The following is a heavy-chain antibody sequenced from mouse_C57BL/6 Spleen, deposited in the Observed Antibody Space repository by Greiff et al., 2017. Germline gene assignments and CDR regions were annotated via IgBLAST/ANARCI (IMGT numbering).Heavy chain of an antibody. J-gene: IGHJ2*01. CDR1: GYTFTSYW. Sequence: QVQLQQPGAELVMPGASVKLSCKASGYTFTSYWMHWVKQRPGQGLEWIGEIDPSDSYTNYNQKFKGKSTLTVDKSSSTAYMQLGSLTSEDSAVYYCAREKGSLDYWGQGTTLTVSS. CDR2: IDPSDSYT. CDR3: AREKGSLDY. D-gene: IGHD1-1*01. V-gene: IGHV1-69*01.